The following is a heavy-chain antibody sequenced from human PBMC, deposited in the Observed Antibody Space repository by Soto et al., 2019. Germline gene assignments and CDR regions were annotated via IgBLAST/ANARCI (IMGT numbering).Heavy chain of an antibody. D-gene: IGHD6-6*01. CDR3: AGQYSSSSVEF. CDR1: GFTFSDYY. CDR2: ISSGAITI. J-gene: IGHJ4*02. Sequence: GSLILSFAASGFTFSDYYMNWIRQAPGKGLEWVSYISSGAITIYYADSVKGRFTISRDNAKNSLYLQMNSLRAEDTAVYYCAGQYSSSSVEFWGQGTLVTVSS. V-gene: IGHV3-11*01.